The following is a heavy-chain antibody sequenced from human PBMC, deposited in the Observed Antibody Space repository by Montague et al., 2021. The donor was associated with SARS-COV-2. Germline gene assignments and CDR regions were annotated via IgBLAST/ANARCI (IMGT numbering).Heavy chain of an antibody. Sequence: TLSLTCSVSGGSISNGSHFWSWIRQPPGKRLEWIGYIFPGGSTYYNASLQSRVTISIDTSKNQLSLSLTSITAADTAVYFCAGGGADFGDYGWLDPWGQGILVTVS. J-gene: IGHJ5*02. CDR1: GGSISNGSHF. CDR3: AGGGADFGDYGWLDP. D-gene: IGHD4-17*01. V-gene: IGHV4-30-2*01. CDR2: IFPGGST.